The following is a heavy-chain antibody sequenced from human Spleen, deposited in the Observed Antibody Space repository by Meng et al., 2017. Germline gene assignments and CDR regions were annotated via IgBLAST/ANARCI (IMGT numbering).Heavy chain of an antibody. CDR2: ISWDGGHT. V-gene: IGHV3-43D*03. CDR3: VNAESSWGGYYFDI. Sequence: GGSLRLSCAASGFAFDEYAMYWVRQAPGKGLEWVSVISWDGGHTHYAASVRGRFTISRDNSKNLLYLQMNTLRPEDTAFYYCVNAESSWGGYYFDIWGQGTLVTVSS. J-gene: IGHJ4*02. CDR1: GFAFDEYA. D-gene: IGHD2-15*01.